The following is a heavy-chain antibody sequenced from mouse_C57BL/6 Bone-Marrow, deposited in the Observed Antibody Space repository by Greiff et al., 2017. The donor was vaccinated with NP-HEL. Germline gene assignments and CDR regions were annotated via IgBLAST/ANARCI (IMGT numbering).Heavy chain of an antibody. Sequence: EVHLVESGGDLGKPGGSLKLSCAASGFTFSSYGMSWVRQTPDKRLEWVATISSGGSYTYYPDSVKGRFTISRDNAKNTLYLQMSSLKSEDTAMYYCARSYYSKGGFAYWGQGTLVTVSA. J-gene: IGHJ3*01. D-gene: IGHD2-5*01. CDR3: ARSYYSKGGFAY. V-gene: IGHV5-6*01. CDR1: GFTFSSYG. CDR2: ISSGGSYT.